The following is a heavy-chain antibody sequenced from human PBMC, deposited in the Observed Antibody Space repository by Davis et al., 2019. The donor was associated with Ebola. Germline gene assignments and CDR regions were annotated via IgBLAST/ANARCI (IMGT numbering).Heavy chain of an antibody. CDR3: ARASLLYDFWSGQTDY. Sequence: ASVKVSCKASGYTFTSYDVHWVRQAPGQGLEWMGWINPNSGDTNYAQKFQGWVTMTRNTSISTAYMELSSLRSEDTAVYYCARASLLYDFWSGQTDYWGQGTLVTVSS. CDR2: INPNSGDT. CDR1: GYTFTSYD. D-gene: IGHD3-3*01. V-gene: IGHV1-8*01. J-gene: IGHJ4*02.